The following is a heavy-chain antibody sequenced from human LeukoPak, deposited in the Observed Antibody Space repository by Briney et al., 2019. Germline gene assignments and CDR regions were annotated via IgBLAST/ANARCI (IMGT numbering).Heavy chain of an antibody. J-gene: IGHJ4*02. Sequence: PGGSLRLSCAASGFTVSSNYMSWVRQAPGKGLEWVANIKQDGSEKYYVDSVKGRFTISRDNAKNSLYLQMNSLRAEDTAVYYCARDKSVYYDTSGSRFDYWGQGILVTVSS. D-gene: IGHD3-22*01. V-gene: IGHV3-7*01. CDR2: IKQDGSEK. CDR3: ARDKSVYYDTSGSRFDY. CDR1: GFTVSSNY.